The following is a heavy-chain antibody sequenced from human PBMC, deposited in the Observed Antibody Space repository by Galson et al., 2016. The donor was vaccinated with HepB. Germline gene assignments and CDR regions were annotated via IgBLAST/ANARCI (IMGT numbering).Heavy chain of an antibody. CDR2: ISWNSGSI. V-gene: IGHV3-9*02. CDR1: GFTSDHYA. D-gene: IGHD3-22*01. CDR3: AKDSGAYYYDSSGHRRNAFDI. Sequence: SLRLSCAAPGFTSDHYAMHWVRQAPGKGLEWVSGISWNSGSIGYADSVKGRFTISRDNAKNSLYLQMNSLRAEDTALYYCAKDSGAYYYDSSGHRRNAFDIWGQGTVVTVSS. J-gene: IGHJ3*02.